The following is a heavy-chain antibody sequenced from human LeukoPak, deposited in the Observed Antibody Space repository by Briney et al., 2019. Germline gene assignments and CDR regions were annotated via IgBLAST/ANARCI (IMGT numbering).Heavy chain of an antibody. CDR3: ARDLGYSSGWLYYYYYMDV. CDR2: IYYSGST. CDR1: GGSISSSSYY. Sequence: SETLSLTCTVSGGSISSSSYYWGWIRQPPGKGLEWIGSIYYSGSTYYNPSLKSRVTISVDTSKNQFSLKLSSVTAADTAVYYCARDLGYSSGWLYYYYYMDVWGKGTTVTVSS. D-gene: IGHD6-19*01. V-gene: IGHV4-39*07. J-gene: IGHJ6*03.